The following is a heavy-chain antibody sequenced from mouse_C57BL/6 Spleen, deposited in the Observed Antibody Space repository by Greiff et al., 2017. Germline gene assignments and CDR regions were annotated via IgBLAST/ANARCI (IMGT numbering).Heavy chain of an antibody. CDR2: ISSGSSTI. D-gene: IGHD1-1*01. CDR3: ASPGSSYDYAMDY. CDR1: GFTFSDYG. Sequence: EVQRVESGGGLVKPGGSLKLSCAASGFTFSDYGMHWVRQAPEKGLEWVAYISSGSSTIYYADTVKGRFTISRDNAKNTLCLQMTSLRSGDTAMYSCASPGSSYDYAMDYWGQGTSVTVAS. V-gene: IGHV5-17*01. J-gene: IGHJ4*01.